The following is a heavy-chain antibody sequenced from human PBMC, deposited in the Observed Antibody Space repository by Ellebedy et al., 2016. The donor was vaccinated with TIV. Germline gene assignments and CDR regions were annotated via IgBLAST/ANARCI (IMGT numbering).Heavy chain of an antibody. V-gene: IGHV3-21*04. D-gene: IGHD3-10*01. CDR1: GFTFSDYS. Sequence: GESLKISCAASGFTFSDYSMNWVRQAPGKGLEWVSSISSSSTFIYYADSVKGRFTISRDNAKNSLYLQMSSLRAEDTAVYYCPKDREVGSHYYFDTWGQGTLVTVSS. CDR3: PKDREVGSHYYFDT. J-gene: IGHJ4*02. CDR2: ISSSSTFI.